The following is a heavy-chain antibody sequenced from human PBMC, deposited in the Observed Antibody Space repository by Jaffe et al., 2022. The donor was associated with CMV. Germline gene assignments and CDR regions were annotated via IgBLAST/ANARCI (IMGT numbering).Heavy chain of an antibody. V-gene: IGHV3-43*01. CDR2: ISWDGGST. J-gene: IGHJ4*02. Sequence: EVQLVESGGVVVQPGGSLRLSCAASGFTFDDYTMHWVRQAPGKGLEWVSLISWDGGSTYYADSVKGRFTISRDNSKNSLYLQMNSLRTEDTALYYCAKDIEAVAGETGGIDYWGQGTLVTVSS. CDR3: AKDIEAVAGETGGIDY. CDR1: GFTFDDYT. D-gene: IGHD6-19*01.